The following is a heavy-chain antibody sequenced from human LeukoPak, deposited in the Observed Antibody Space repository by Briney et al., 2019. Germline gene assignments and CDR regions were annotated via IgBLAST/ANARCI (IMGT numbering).Heavy chain of an antibody. Sequence: GGSLRLSCTASGFTFGDYAMSWVRQAPGKGLEWVGFIRSKAYGGTTEYAASVKGRFTISRDDSKSIAYLQLNSLKAEDTALYYCTRDIQDHGLDYWGQGTLVTVSS. V-gene: IGHV3-49*04. CDR2: IRSKAYGGTT. J-gene: IGHJ4*02. CDR3: TRDIQDHGLDY. D-gene: IGHD4-17*01. CDR1: GFTFGDYA.